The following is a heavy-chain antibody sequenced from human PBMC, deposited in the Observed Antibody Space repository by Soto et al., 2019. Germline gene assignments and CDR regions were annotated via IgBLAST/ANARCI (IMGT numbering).Heavy chain of an antibody. J-gene: IGHJ4*02. D-gene: IGHD6-25*01. CDR3: ARVAAVTRGIDY. CDR1: GFIFSDSW. V-gene: IGHV3-74*01. Sequence: PGGSLRLSCVGYGFIFSDSWMHWVRQAPGKGLEWVARVNEDDTYTTYADSVKGRFTISRDNARNTVYLQMNSLSSDDTAVYYCARVAAVTRGIDYWGQGTMVTVSS. CDR2: VNEDDTYT.